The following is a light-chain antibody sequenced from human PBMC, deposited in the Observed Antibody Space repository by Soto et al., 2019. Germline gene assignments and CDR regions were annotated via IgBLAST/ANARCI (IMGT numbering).Light chain of an antibody. CDR3: QQYSDSSGT. CDR1: QSSGTW. J-gene: IGKJ1*01. V-gene: IGKV1-5*01. CDR2: DAS. Sequence: DIAMTQSPSTLSASVGDIVTITCGASQSSGTWLAWYQQKPGNAPKLLIFDASTLESGVPSRFSGSGSGTDVTLTISSLQPDDFSTYNCQQYSDSSGTFGQGTKVEIK.